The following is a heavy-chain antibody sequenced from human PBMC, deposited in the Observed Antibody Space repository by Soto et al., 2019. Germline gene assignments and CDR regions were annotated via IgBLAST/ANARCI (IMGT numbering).Heavy chain of an antibody. D-gene: IGHD3-22*01. CDR1: GFTFSSYA. J-gene: IGHJ4*02. CDR2: ISSDGSNK. V-gene: IGHV3-30-3*01. Sequence: QVQLVESGGGVVQPGRSLRLSCAASGFTFSSYAMHWVRQAPGKGLEWVAVISSDGSNKFYADSVKGRFTISRDNSKNTLYLQMNSLRAEDTAVYYGARAVPPMIVLVVDYWGQGTLVTVSS. CDR3: ARAVPPMIVLVVDY.